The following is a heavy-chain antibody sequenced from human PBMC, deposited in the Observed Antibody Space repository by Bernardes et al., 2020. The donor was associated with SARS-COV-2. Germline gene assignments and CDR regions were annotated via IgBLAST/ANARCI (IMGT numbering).Heavy chain of an antibody. CDR1: GYTFTSYG. CDR3: VPIGYCSGGSCDDY. CDR2: ISAYNGNT. Sequence: ASVKVSCMASGYTFTSYGISWVRQAPGQGLEWMGWISAYNGNTNYAQKLQGRVTMTTDTSTSTAYMELRSLRSDDTAVYYCVPIGYCSGGSCDDYWGQGTLVTVSS. V-gene: IGHV1-18*01. J-gene: IGHJ4*02. D-gene: IGHD2-15*01.